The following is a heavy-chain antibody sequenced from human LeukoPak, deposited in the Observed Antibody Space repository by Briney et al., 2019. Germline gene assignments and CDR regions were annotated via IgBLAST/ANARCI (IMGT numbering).Heavy chain of an antibody. J-gene: IGHJ4*02. CDR1: GYTCTSYD. Sequence: GASVKVSCKASGYTCTSYDINWVRQATGQGLEWMGWMNPNSGNTGYAQKFQGRVTMTRNTSISTAYMELSSLRSEYTAVYYCARDLVLSSSSSLGYWGQETLVTVSS. D-gene: IGHD6-6*01. CDR2: MNPNSGNT. CDR3: ARDLVLSSSSSLGY. V-gene: IGHV1-8*01.